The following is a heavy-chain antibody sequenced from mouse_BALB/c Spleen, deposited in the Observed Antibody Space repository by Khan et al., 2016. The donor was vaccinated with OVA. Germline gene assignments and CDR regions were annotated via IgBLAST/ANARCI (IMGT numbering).Heavy chain of an antibody. Sequence: VQLVESGGGIVQPGGSLKLSCAASRFTISSYGMPSVRQTPDKRLELVATIGSNGGSTDYPDSVKRRSTISGDNAKNALYLQMRSLKSEDTAMYYCARSANWGQGTTLTVSS. CDR1: RFTISSYG. J-gene: IGHJ2*01. CDR3: ARSAN. CDR2: IGSNGGST. V-gene: IGHV5-6-3*01.